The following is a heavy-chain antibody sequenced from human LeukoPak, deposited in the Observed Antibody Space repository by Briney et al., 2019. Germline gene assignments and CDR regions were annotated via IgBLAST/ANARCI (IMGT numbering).Heavy chain of an antibody. V-gene: IGHV3-7*04. D-gene: IGHD5-24*01. CDR3: TRVGYIDEGIDY. CDR1: GFSFNTFA. J-gene: IGHJ4*02. CDR2: IKQDGSKK. Sequence: GGSLRLSCVASGFSFNTFALTWVRQAPGKGLEWVANIKQDGSKKSYVDSVKGRFTISRDNAKNSLYLQMNSLRAEDTAIYYCTRVGYIDEGIDYWGQGTLVTVSS.